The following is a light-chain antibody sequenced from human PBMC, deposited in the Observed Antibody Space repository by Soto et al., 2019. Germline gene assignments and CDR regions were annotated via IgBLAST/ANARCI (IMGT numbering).Light chain of an antibody. V-gene: IGLV2-14*01. CDR1: SSDVGDYNY. CDR3: TSYTPSTTRAFV. CDR2: EVS. Sequence: QSALTQPASVSGSPGQSITISCTGTSSDVGDYNYVSWYQQHPGTAPKLVIFEVSDRPSGVSSRFSGSKSGNSASLTISGLQAEDEADYYCTSYTPSTTRAFVFGTGTKLTVL. J-gene: IGLJ1*01.